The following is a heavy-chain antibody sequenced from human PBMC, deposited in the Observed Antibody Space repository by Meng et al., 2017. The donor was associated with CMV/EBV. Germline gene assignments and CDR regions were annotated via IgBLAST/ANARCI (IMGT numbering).Heavy chain of an antibody. D-gene: IGHD6-13*01. Sequence: GGSLRLSCAASGFTFSSYSMNWVRQAPGKGLEWVSVIYSGGSTYYADSVKGRFTISRDNSKNTLYLQMNSLRAEDTAVYYCARERIAAAGTDAFDIWGQGTMVTVSS. CDR1: GFTFSSYS. J-gene: IGHJ3*02. V-gene: IGHV3-66*02. CDR3: ARERIAAAGTDAFDI. CDR2: IYSGGST.